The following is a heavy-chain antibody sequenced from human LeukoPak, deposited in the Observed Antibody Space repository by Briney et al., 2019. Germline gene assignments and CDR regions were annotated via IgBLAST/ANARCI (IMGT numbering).Heavy chain of an antibody. CDR1: GFTFSSYS. J-gene: IGHJ4*02. D-gene: IGHD3-9*01. CDR2: ISSSSSYI. V-gene: IGHV3-21*01. Sequence: SGGSLRLSCAASGFTFSSYSMNWVRQAPGKGLEWVSSISSSSSYIYYADSVKGRFTISRDNSKNTLYLQMNSLRAEDTAVYYCAKPNDILTGYYSPFDYWGQGTLVTVSS. CDR3: AKPNDILTGYYSPFDY.